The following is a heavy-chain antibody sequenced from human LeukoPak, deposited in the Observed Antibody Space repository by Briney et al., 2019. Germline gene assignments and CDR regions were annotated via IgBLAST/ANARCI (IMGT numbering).Heavy chain of an antibody. D-gene: IGHD1-26*01. Sequence: PGGSLRLSCAASGFTFSSYAMHWVRQAPGKGLEYVSAISSNGGSTYYANSVKGRFTISRDNSKNTLYLQMGSLRAEDMAVYYCARAQWELLLIYDYWGQGTLVTVSS. CDR3: ARAQWELLLIYDY. J-gene: IGHJ4*02. V-gene: IGHV3-64*01. CDR1: GFTFSSYA. CDR2: ISSNGGST.